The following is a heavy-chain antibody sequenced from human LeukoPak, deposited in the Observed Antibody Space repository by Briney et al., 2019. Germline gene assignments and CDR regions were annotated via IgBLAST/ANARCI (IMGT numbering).Heavy chain of an antibody. Sequence: GGSLRLSCAASGFTFSNAWMSWVRQAPGKGLEWVGRIKSKTDGGTTDYAAPVKGIFTISRDDSKNTLYLQMNSLKTEDTAVYYCTARPNYYGSGSYYNLLIGYYYYYYMNVWGKGTTVTVSS. CDR1: GFTFSNAW. CDR3: TARPNYYGSGSYYNLLIGYYYYYYMNV. CDR2: IKSKTDGGTT. J-gene: IGHJ6*03. D-gene: IGHD3-10*01. V-gene: IGHV3-15*01.